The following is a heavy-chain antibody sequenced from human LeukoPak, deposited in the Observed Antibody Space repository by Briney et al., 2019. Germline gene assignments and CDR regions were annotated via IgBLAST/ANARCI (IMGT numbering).Heavy chain of an antibody. J-gene: IGHJ4*02. V-gene: IGHV1-69*04. CDR3: ARESSGRYYFDY. CDR1: GGTFSSYA. Sequence: ASVKVCCKASGGTFSSYAISWVRQAPGQGLEWMGRIIPILGIANYAQKFQGRVTITADKSTSTAYMELSSLRSEDTAVYYCARESSGRYYFDYWGQGTLVTVSS. CDR2: IIPILGIA.